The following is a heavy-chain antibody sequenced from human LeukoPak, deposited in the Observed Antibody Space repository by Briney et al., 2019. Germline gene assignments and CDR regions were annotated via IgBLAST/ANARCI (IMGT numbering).Heavy chain of an antibody. Sequence: RASVKVSCKASGYTFTSYGISWVRQAPGQGLEWMGWINPNSGGTNYAQKFQGRVTMTRDTSISTAYMELSRLRSDDTAVYYCARDQARSSGWSDYWGQGTLVTVSS. CDR2: INPNSGGT. D-gene: IGHD6-19*01. CDR1: GYTFTSYG. CDR3: ARDQARSSGWSDY. J-gene: IGHJ4*02. V-gene: IGHV1-2*02.